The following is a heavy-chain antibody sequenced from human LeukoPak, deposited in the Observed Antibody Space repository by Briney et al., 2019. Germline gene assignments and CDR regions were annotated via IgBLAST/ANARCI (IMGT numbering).Heavy chain of an antibody. CDR3: ARGRGAFGSSSWYRDTWEGRYFDY. J-gene: IGHJ4*02. Sequence: PSETLSLTCAVHGGSFSGYYWSSIPQTPGKGPERIGEIHHSGSTNYNPSLKSRVTISADTSKNQFSLNLSSVTAADTAVYYCARGRGAFGSSSWYRDTWEGRYFDYWGQGTLVTVSS. CDR1: GGSFSGYY. D-gene: IGHD6-13*01. CDR2: IHHSGST. V-gene: IGHV4-34*01.